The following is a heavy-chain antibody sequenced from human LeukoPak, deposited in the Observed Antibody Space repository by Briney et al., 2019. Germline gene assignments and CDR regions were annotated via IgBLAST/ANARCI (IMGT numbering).Heavy chain of an antibody. J-gene: IGHJ5*02. Sequence: GGSLRLSCAASGFTFSDYYMSWIRQAPGKGLEWVSYISSSGSTIYYADSVKGRFTISRDKAKNSLYLQMNSLRAEDTAVYYCARVSTAPSSMVRGNWFDPWGQGTLVTVSS. CDR1: GFTFSDYY. D-gene: IGHD3-10*01. V-gene: IGHV3-11*01. CDR3: ARVSTAPSSMVRGNWFDP. CDR2: ISSSGSTI.